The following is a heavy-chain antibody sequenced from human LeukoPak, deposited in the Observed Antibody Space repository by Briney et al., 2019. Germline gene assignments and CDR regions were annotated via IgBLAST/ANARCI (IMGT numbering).Heavy chain of an antibody. V-gene: IGHV1-2*02. CDR2: IYPYTGAT. J-gene: IGHJ4*02. CDR3: ARDGPAQMVDFDY. Sequence: ASVKVSCKASGYTFGGTGRYLYWLRQAPGQGLECMGWIYPYTGATHYAQKFQGRVAMTRDTSISTAYMELRRLRPDDTAVYYCARDGPAQMVDFDYWGQGTLVTASS. D-gene: IGHD3-10*01. CDR1: GYTFGGTGRY.